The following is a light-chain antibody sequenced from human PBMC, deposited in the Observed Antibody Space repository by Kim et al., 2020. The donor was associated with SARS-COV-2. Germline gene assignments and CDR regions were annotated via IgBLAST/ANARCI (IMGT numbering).Light chain of an antibody. J-gene: IGLJ3*02. CDR1: SSDVGSHNY. CDR2: DVT. CDR3: SSYTSSSTVV. Sequence: QSALTQPASVSGSPGQSITISCIGSSSDVGSHNYVSWYQQHPGKAPKLMIYDVTKRPSGVSNRFSGSKSGNTASLTISGLQAEDEAHYYCSSYTSSSTVVFGGGTKSPS. V-gene: IGLV2-14*01.